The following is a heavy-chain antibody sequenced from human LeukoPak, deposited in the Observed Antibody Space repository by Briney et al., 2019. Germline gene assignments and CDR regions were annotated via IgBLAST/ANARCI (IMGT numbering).Heavy chain of an antibody. V-gene: IGHV3-48*03. J-gene: IGHJ6*04. CDR3: AERCITIFVGV. Sequence: GGSLRLSCAASGFTFSSYEMNWVRQAPGKGLEWVSYISSSGSTIYYADSVKGRFTISRDNAKNSLYLQMNSLRAEDTAVYYCAERCITIFVGVWGKGTTVTISS. CDR1: GFTFSSYE. D-gene: IGHD3-10*02. CDR2: ISSSGSTI.